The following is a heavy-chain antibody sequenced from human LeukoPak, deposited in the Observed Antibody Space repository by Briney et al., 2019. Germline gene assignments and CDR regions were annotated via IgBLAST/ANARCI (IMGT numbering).Heavy chain of an antibody. CDR3: ARGHVPLDPPRI. CDR1: GFTVSSNY. D-gene: IGHD3/OR15-3a*01. J-gene: IGHJ3*02. CDR2: IYSGGST. V-gene: IGHV3-66*01. Sequence: GGSLRLSCAASGFTVSSNYMSWVRQAPGKGLEWVSVIYSGGSTYYADSVKGRFTISRDNSKNTLYLQMNSLRAEDTAVYYCARGHVPLDPPRIWGQGTMVTVSS.